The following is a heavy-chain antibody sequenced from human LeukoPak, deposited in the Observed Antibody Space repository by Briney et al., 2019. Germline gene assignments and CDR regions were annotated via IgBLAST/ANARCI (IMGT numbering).Heavy chain of an antibody. CDR1: GASISSYY. V-gene: IGHV4-59*01. Sequence: PSETLSLTCTVSGASISSYYWGWIRQPPGKGLEWIGYILNTGSANYNPSLKSRVTISIDTSKNQFSLKLTSVTAADTAVYYCARDKALRNWYFDLWGRGTLATVPS. J-gene: IGHJ2*01. CDR3: ARDKALRNWYFDL. CDR2: ILNTGSA.